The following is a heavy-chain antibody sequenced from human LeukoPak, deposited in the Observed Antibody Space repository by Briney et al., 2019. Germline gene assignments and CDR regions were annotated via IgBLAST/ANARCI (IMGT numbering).Heavy chain of an antibody. CDR1: GFTFSGYG. Sequence: PGGSLRLSCAASGFTFSGYGMHWVRQTPGKGLEWVSYISSSGSTKYYADSVKGRFTISRDNAKNSLNLQMNSLRAEDTAVYYCAREGSSGWQFESWGQGTLVTVSS. D-gene: IGHD6-19*01. CDR3: AREGSSGWQFES. J-gene: IGHJ4*02. V-gene: IGHV3-48*04. CDR2: ISSSGSTK.